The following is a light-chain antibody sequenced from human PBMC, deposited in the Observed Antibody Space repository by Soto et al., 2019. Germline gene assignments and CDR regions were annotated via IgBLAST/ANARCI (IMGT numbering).Light chain of an antibody. V-gene: IGKV3-15*01. J-gene: IGKJ3*01. CDR3: QQHNAWPLT. CDR1: QTLRNK. Sequence: IVLTQSPATLSVSPGERVILSCRASQTLRNKLAWYQQKPGQAPRLLIYGGFTRATGIPARFSGSGYGTAFTITINSLPSEDFAIYYCQQHNAWPLTFGPGTKLDLK. CDR2: GGF.